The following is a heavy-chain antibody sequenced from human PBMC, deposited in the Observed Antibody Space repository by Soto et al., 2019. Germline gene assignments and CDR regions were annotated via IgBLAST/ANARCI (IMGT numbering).Heavy chain of an antibody. Sequence: SETLSLTCAVSGYSISSGYYWGWIRQPPGKGLEWIGSIYHSGSTYYNPSLKSRVTISVDTSKNQFSLKLSSVTAADTAVYYCARGRYSYGGFDYWGQGTPVTVSS. CDR2: IYHSGST. CDR1: GYSISSGYY. CDR3: ARGRYSYGGFDY. D-gene: IGHD5-18*01. J-gene: IGHJ4*02. V-gene: IGHV4-38-2*01.